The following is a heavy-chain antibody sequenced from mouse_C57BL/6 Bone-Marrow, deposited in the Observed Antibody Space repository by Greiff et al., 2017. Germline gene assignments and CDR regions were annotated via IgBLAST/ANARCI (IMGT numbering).Heavy chain of an antibody. Sequence: QVQLQQSGAELVRPGASVTLSCKASGYTFTDYEMHWVKQTPVHGLEWIGAIDPETGGTAYNQKFKGKAILTADKSSSTAYMELRSLTSEDSAVYYCTRPLYDGYYLSFDNWGQGTTLTVSS. CDR1: GYTFTDYE. CDR3: TRPLYDGYYLSFDN. CDR2: IDPETGGT. D-gene: IGHD2-3*01. V-gene: IGHV1-15*01. J-gene: IGHJ2*01.